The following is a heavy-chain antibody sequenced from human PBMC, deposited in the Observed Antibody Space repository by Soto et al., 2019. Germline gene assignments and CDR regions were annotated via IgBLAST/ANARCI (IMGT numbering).Heavy chain of an antibody. J-gene: IGHJ6*04. CDR2: IYYSGST. V-gene: IGHV4-31*02. CDR3: ARALYDYIWGSYRKPREVDV. D-gene: IGHD3-16*02. CDR1: GGSISSGGYY. Sequence: PSETLSLTCTVSGGSISSGGYYWSWIRQHPGKGLEWIGYIYYSGSTYYHPSLKSRVTISVDPSKNQFSLKLSSVTAADTAVYYCARALYDYIWGSYRKPREVDVWGKGTTVTVSS.